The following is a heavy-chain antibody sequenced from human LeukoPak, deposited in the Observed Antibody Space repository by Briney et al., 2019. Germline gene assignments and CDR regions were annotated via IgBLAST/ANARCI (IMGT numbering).Heavy chain of an antibody. D-gene: IGHD3-10*01. CDR3: AAATSGSYRIDF. CDR1: GFTFSSYW. CDR2: INSDGSWT. Sequence: GGSLRLSCAASGFTFSSYWMHWVRQAPGKGLVWVSRINSDGSWTSSADSVKGRSTISRDNAKNTLYLQMNSLRAEDTAVYYCAAATSGSYRIDFWGQGTLVTVSS. V-gene: IGHV3-74*01. J-gene: IGHJ4*02.